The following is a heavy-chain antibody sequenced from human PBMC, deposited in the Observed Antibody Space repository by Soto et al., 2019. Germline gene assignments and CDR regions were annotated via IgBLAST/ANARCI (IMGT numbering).Heavy chain of an antibody. J-gene: IGHJ6*02. Sequence: GWSLRLSCVASGFTFGSHGMHWVRQAPGKGLEWVAVISYDETNEHYVDSVKGRFTISRDNSKSILYLQMNTLRPEDTAVYKCAKDLRTTISDYGMDVWGQGTTVTVSS. CDR3: AKDLRTTISDYGMDV. V-gene: IGHV3-30*18. CDR1: GFTFGSHG. CDR2: ISYDETNE.